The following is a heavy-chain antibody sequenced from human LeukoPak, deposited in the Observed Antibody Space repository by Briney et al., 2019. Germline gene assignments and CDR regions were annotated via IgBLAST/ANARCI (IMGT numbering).Heavy chain of an antibody. D-gene: IGHD5-12*01. Sequence: PGGSLRLSCTVSGFTVSSNSMSWVRQAPGKGLEWVSFIYSDNTHYSDSVKGRFTISRDNSKNTLYLQMNSLRSEDMAVYYCARAVLPDIVATIDYWGQGTLVTVSS. J-gene: IGHJ4*02. CDR2: IYSDNT. CDR1: GFTVSSNS. CDR3: ARAVLPDIVATIDY. V-gene: IGHV3-66*03.